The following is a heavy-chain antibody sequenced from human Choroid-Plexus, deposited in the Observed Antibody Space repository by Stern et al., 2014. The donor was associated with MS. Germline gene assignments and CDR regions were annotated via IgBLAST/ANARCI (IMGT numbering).Heavy chain of an antibody. CDR3: AKDRQYLTFFFDF. CDR1: GFSFSSFG. J-gene: IGHJ4*02. Sequence: VQLVESGGGVVQPGRPLRLSCAASGFSFSSFGMHWVRQAPGKGLEWVAVISYDGSKDYADSVKGRFAISRDNSKNTLYLQMSSLRAEDTAVYYCAKDRQYLTFFFDFWGQGSLVTVSS. D-gene: IGHD2/OR15-2a*01. V-gene: IGHV3-30*18. CDR2: ISYDGSK.